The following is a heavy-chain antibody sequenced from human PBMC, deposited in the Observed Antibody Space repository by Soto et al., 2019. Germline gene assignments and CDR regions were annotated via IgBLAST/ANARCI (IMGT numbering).Heavy chain of an antibody. J-gene: IGHJ5*02. CDR2: LYWDDDI. Sequence: QITLKESGPTLVKPTQTLTLTCTFSGFSLSTTGMGVGWIRQPPGKALEWLALLYWDDDIHYSPSLKSRLTITKDTPKNQVVLTMTNMDPVDTATYYCVHRRSQGDFDLWGKGTLVTVSS. V-gene: IGHV2-5*02. CDR3: VHRRSQGDFDL. D-gene: IGHD3-10*01. CDR1: GFSLSTTGMG.